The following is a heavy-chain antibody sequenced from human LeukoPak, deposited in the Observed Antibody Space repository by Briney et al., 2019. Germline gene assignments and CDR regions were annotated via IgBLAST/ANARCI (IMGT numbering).Heavy chain of an antibody. CDR2: INSDGKTT. V-gene: IGHV3-74*01. J-gene: IGHJ4*02. CDR3: ARNYGSGSYSYFDY. Sequence: PGGSLRLSCAASGFTFSNSWMHWVRQVPGKGLVWVSRINSDGKTTTYADSVKGRFTISRDNAKSTLYLQMNSLYAEDTTVYYCARNYGSGSYSYFDYWGQGTLVTVSS. CDR1: GFTFSNSW. D-gene: IGHD3-10*01.